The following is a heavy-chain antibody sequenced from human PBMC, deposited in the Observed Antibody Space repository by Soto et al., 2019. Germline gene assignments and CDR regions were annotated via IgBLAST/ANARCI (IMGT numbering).Heavy chain of an antibody. V-gene: IGHV3-64*04. Sequence: PVRSQRLSYAASGVNLSGYGRDWVRQAKGKGLEYVSVISSNGSDTYYANSVKGRFTISRDNSKNTLYLQMNSLRAEDTAVYYCARDPQLGRKDYYMDVWGKGTTVTVSS. CDR1: GVNLSGYG. CDR3: ARDPQLGRKDYYMDV. J-gene: IGHJ6*03. CDR2: ISSNGSDT. D-gene: IGHD6-6*01.